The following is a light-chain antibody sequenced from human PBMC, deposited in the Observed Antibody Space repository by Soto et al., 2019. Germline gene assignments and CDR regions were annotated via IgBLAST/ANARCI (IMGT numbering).Light chain of an antibody. CDR3: QQYGSSGT. J-gene: IGKJ1*01. Sequence: EIVLTQSPGTLSLSPGERAARSCRASQSVTSTHLAWYQQKPGQAPRLLIYGASNRATGIPDRFSGSGSGTDFTLTISRLEPEDFAVYYCQQYGSSGTFGQGTKVDI. V-gene: IGKV3-20*01. CDR2: GAS. CDR1: QSVTSTH.